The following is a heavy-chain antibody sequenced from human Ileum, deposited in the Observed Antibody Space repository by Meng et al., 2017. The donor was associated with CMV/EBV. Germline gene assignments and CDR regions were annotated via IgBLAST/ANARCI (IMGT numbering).Heavy chain of an antibody. CDR2: IRYDGSNK. Sequence: GGSLRLSCAASGLTFSSYGMHWVRQAPGKGQEWVAFIRYDGSNKYYAESVKGRFTISRDNSKNTLYLQMNSLRVEDTAIYYCAKSAAAGTRSPFDIWGQGTMVTVSS. D-gene: IGHD6-13*01. CDR3: AKSAAAGTRSPFDI. J-gene: IGHJ3*02. CDR1: GLTFSSYG. V-gene: IGHV3-30*02.